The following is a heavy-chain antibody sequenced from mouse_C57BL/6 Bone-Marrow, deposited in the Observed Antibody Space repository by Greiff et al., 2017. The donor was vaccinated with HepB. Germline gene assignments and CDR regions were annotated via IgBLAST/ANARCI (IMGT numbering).Heavy chain of an antibody. D-gene: IGHD2-1*01. CDR3: ARRGKTYYAMDY. J-gene: IGHJ4*01. CDR2: ISYDGSN. Sequence: EVKLMESGPGLVKPSQSLSLTCSVTGYSITSGYYWNWIRQFPGNKLEWMGYISYDGSNNYNPSLKNRISITRDTSKNQFFLKLNSVTTEDTATYYCARRGKTYYAMDYWGQGTSVTVSS. V-gene: IGHV3-6*01. CDR1: GYSITSGYY.